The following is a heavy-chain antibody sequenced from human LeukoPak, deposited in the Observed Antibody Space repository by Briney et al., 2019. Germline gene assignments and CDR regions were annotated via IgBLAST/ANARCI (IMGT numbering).Heavy chain of an antibody. CDR3: ARDGYNRGLY. D-gene: IGHD5-24*01. Sequence: PSETLSLTCAVYGGSFSGYYWSWIRQPPGKGLEWIGEINHSGSTNYNPSLKSRVTISVDTSKNQFSLELSSVTAADTAVYYCARDGYNRGLYWGQGTLVTVSS. V-gene: IGHV4-34*01. J-gene: IGHJ4*02. CDR1: GGSFSGYY. CDR2: INHSGST.